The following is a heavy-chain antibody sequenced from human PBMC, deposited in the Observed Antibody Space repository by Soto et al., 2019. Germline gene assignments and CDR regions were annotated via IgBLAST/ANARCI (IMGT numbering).Heavy chain of an antibody. D-gene: IGHD3-16*01. J-gene: IGHJ6*02. CDR1: VFTFSSYA. V-gene: IGHV3-23*01. Sequence: GYLRLSCAASVFTFSSYAMSWVRQAPGNGLEWVSAISGSGGSTYYADSVKGRFTISRDNSKNTLYLQMNSLRAEDTAVYYCAKDGGLYYYYYGMDVWGQGTTVNVSS. CDR2: ISGSGGST. CDR3: AKDGGLYYYYYGMDV.